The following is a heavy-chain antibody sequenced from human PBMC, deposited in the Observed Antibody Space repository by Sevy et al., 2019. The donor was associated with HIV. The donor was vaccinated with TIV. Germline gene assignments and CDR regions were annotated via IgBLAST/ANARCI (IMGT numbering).Heavy chain of an antibody. J-gene: IGHJ4*02. CDR3: ARAQQITMLVVLGGLYFDF. CDR1: GFTFSSNW. CDR2: VKQDMSEK. Sequence: GGSLRLSCATSGFTFSSNWMTWVRQAPGKGLEWVANVKQDMSEKYYADSVKGRFTISRDNAKNSLYLEMNSLRAEVPAVYYCARAQQITMLVVLGGLYFDFWGQGTLVTVSS. D-gene: IGHD3-22*01. V-gene: IGHV3-7*01.